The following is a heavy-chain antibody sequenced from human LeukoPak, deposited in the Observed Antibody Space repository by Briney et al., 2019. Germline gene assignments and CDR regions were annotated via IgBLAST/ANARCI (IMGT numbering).Heavy chain of an antibody. CDR3: ASYYYDSSGYSDYFDY. D-gene: IGHD3-22*01. CDR1: GYTFTGYY. CDR2: INPNSGGT. Sequence: GASVKVSCKASGYTFTGYYMHWVRQAPGQGLEWIGWINPNSGGTNYEQRFEGRVTMPRDTSISTAHMELSRLRSDDTAVYYCASYYYDSSGYSDYFDYWGQGTLVTVSS. V-gene: IGHV1-2*02. J-gene: IGHJ4*02.